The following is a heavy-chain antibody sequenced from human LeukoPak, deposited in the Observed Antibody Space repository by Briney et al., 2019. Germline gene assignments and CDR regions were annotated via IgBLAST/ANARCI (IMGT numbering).Heavy chain of an antibody. CDR2: INHSGST. V-gene: IGHV4-34*01. CDR3: ARPTLDI. Sequence: SETLSLTCAVYGGSFSGYYWNWIRQPPGKGLEWIGEINHSGSTNYNPSLKSRVTISVDTSKNQFSLKLSSVTAADTAVYYCARPTLDIWGQGTMVTVSS. J-gene: IGHJ3*02. CDR1: GGSFSGYY.